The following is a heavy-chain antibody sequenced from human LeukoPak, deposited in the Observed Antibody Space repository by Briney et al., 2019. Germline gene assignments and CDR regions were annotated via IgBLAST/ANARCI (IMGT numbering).Heavy chain of an antibody. CDR3: ASSSVRYYYDSSGYSSYYYHGMDV. CDR1: GGSISSYY. D-gene: IGHD3-22*01. V-gene: IGHV4-59*08. Sequence: SETLSLTCTVSGGSISSYYWSWIRQPPGKGLEWIGYIYYSGSTNYNPSLKSRVTISVDTSKNQFSLKLSSVTAADTAVYYCASSSVRYYYDSSGYSSYYYHGMDVWGQGTTVTVSS. J-gene: IGHJ6*02. CDR2: IYYSGST.